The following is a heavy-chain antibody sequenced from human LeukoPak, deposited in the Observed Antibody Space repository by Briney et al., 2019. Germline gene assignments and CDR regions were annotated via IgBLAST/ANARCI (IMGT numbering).Heavy chain of an antibody. CDR1: GYTFTGYY. V-gene: IGHV1-2*02. CDR2: INPNSGGT. J-gene: IGHJ6*02. CDR3: ANLPGNYYYYYGMDV. Sequence: ASVTVSCKAFGYTFTGYYMHWVRQAPGQGLGWMGWINPNSGGTNYAQKFQGRVTMTRDTSISTAYMELSRLRSDDTAVYYCANLPGNYYYYYGMDVWGQGTTVTVSS.